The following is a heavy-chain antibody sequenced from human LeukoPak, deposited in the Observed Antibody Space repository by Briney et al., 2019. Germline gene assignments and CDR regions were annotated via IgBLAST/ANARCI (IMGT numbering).Heavy chain of an antibody. CDR3: ARDRVPPYDSSGYYYSDCFDY. D-gene: IGHD3-22*01. CDR2: INPNSGGT. V-gene: IGHV1-2*02. Sequence: ASVKVPCKASGYTFTGYYMHWVRQAPGQGLEWMGWINPNSGGTNYAQKLQGRVTMTTDTSTSTAYMELRSLRSDDTAVYYCARDRVPPYDSSGYYYSDCFDYWGQGTLVTVSS. CDR1: GYTFTGYY. J-gene: IGHJ4*02.